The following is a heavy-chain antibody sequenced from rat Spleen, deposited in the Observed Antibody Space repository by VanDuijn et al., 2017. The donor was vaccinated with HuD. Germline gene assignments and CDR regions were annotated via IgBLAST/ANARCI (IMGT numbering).Heavy chain of an antibody. J-gene: IGHJ2*01. Sequence: QVQLMESGPGLVQPSETLSLTCTVSGFSLTSYNVHWVRQPPGKGLEWMGVMWRGGSTDYKSDLKSRLSISRDISKNQVFLKMQSLQSEDTSTYYCARDMGAHWGQGVMVTVSS. V-gene: IGHV2-45*01. CDR2: MWRGGST. D-gene: IGHD1-3*01. CDR1: GFSLTSYN. CDR3: ARDMGAH.